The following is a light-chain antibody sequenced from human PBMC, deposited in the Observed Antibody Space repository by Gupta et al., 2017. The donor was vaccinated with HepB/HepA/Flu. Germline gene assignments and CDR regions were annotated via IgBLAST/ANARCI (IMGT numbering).Light chain of an antibody. Sequence: QAGLTQPPSVSKGLRQTATLTCTGNSNNVGNQGAAWLQQHQGHHPKPLTYKKNNRPSGISERFSAARSGNTASPNITGLQPEDEADDYCSAWDSSLSAQVFGGGTKLTVL. CDR3: SAWDSSLSAQV. J-gene: IGLJ2*01. V-gene: IGLV10-54*04. CDR2: KKN. CDR1: SNNVGNQG.